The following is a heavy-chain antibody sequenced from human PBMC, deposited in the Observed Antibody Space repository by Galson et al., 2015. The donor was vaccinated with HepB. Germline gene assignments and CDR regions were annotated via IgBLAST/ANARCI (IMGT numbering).Heavy chain of an antibody. D-gene: IGHD3-22*01. CDR2: TYYRSKWYN. CDR1: GDSVSSNSAA. CDR3: ARADGPSNYYDSSGYYY. V-gene: IGHV6-1*01. Sequence: CAISGDSVSSNSAAWNWIRQSPSRDLEWLGRTYYRSKWYNDYAVSVKSRITINPDTSKNQFSLQLNSVTPEDTAVYYCARADGPSNYYDSSGYYYWGQGTLVTVSS. J-gene: IGHJ4*02.